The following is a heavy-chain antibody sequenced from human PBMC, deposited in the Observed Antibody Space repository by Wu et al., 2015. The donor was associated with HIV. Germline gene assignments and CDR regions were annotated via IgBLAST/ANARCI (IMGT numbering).Heavy chain of an antibody. D-gene: IGHD3-22*01. V-gene: IGHV1-18*01. Sequence: QVQLVQSGVEVKKPGASVKVSCKTSGYRFSRYGITWVRQAPGQGLEWLGWITPYDDNAHYGQSLQGRVLMTTDTPTRTAYLELRGLRSDDTATYYCARNYYDHTGVPLELDYWGHGTLIIVSS. CDR2: ITPYDDNA. CDR3: ARNYYDHTGVPLELDY. CDR1: GYRFSRYG. J-gene: IGHJ4*01.